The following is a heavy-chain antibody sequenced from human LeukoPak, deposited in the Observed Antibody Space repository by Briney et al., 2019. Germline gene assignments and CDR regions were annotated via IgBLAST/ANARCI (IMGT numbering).Heavy chain of an antibody. Sequence: SVKVSCKASGGTFSSYAISWVRQAPGQGLEWMGGIIPIFGTANYAQKFQGRVTITADESTSTAYMELSSLRSEDTAVYYCARDKSEGDTLTGGAYAFDIWGQGTMVTVSS. J-gene: IGHJ3*02. CDR1: GGTFSSYA. CDR3: ARDKSEGDTLTGGAYAFDI. V-gene: IGHV1-69*01. D-gene: IGHD3-9*01. CDR2: IIPIFGTA.